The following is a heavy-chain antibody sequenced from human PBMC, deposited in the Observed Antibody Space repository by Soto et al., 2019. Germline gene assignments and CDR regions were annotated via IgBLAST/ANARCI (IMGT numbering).Heavy chain of an antibody. CDR3: ARNNWNYRTGHYYYGTEV. D-gene: IGHD1-7*01. CDR2: INAGNGNT. V-gene: IGHV1-3*01. J-gene: IGHJ6*02. Sequence: GSVNVSCKASGYTFTSYAMHWVRQAPGQRLEWMGWINAGNGNTKYSQKFQGRVTITRDTSASTAYMELSSLRSEDTAVYYCARNNWNYRTGHYYYGTEVWGHGTTVSVS. CDR1: GYTFTSYA.